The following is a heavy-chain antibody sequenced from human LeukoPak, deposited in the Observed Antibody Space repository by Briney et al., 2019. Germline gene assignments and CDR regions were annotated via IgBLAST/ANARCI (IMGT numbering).Heavy chain of an antibody. CDR2: ISYDGSNK. Sequence: GGSLRLSCAASGFTFSSYGMPWVRQAPGKGLEWVAVISYDGSNKYYADSVKGRFTISRDNSKNTLYLQMNSLRAEDTAVYYCAKDFSSIPYYFDYWGQGTLVTVSS. D-gene: IGHD2-21*01. J-gene: IGHJ4*02. CDR3: AKDFSSIPYYFDY. V-gene: IGHV3-30*18. CDR1: GFTFSSYG.